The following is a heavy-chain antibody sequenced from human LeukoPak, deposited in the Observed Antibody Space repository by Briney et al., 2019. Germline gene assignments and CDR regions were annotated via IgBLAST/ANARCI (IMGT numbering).Heavy chain of an antibody. CDR2: IKHDGSEK. D-gene: IGHD3-3*01. V-gene: IGHV3-7*01. CDR3: ATDRGWRTSGYYLYYFEY. CDR1: GFIFTGYF. Sequence: GSLRLPCAASGFIFTGYFMSWVRQAPGKGLEWVASIKHDGSEKYYVDSVRGRFTISRDNTKNLLYLQMSSLRAEDTAVYYCATDRGWRTSGYYLYYFEYWGQGTLVTFSS. J-gene: IGHJ4*02.